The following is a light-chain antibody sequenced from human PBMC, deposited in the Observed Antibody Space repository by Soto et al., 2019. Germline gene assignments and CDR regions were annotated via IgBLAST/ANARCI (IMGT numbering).Light chain of an antibody. CDR3: SSYTSSSTLE. V-gene: IGLV2-14*01. Sequence: QYVLTQPASVSGSPGQSITISCTGTSSDVGGYNYVSWYQQHPGKAPKLMIYDVSNRPSGVSNRFSGSKSGNTASLTISGLQAEDEADYYCSSYTSSSTLEFGGGTKLTVL. CDR2: DVS. J-gene: IGLJ2*01. CDR1: SSDVGGYNY.